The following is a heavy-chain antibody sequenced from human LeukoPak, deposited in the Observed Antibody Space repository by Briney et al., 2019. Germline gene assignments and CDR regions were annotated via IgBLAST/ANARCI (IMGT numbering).Heavy chain of an antibody. V-gene: IGHV3-30*04. D-gene: IGHD3-10*01. J-gene: IGHJ4*02. Sequence: GRSLRLSCAASGFTFSSYAMHWVRQAPGKGLEWVAVISYDGSNKYYADSVKGRFTISRDNSKNTLYLQMNSLRAEDTAVYYCARDSGFGKYYFDYWGQGTLVTVSS. CDR1: GFTFSSYA. CDR2: ISYDGSNK. CDR3: ARDSGFGKYYFDY.